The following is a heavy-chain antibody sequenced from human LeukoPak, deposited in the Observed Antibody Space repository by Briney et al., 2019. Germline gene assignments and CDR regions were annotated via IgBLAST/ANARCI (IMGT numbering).Heavy chain of an antibody. D-gene: IGHD3-22*01. Sequence: PGGSLRLSCTASGFTFSTYSMNWVRQAPGRGLEWVSYISGRSTSSDGGAMQYADSVKGRFTISRNNAKNTLYLQMNSVRVEDTAVYYCARVGYYDSSGYNDYWGQGTLVTVSS. CDR3: ARVGYYDSSGYNDY. J-gene: IGHJ4*02. V-gene: IGHV3-48*04. CDR1: GFTFSTYS. CDR2: ISGRSTSSDGGAM.